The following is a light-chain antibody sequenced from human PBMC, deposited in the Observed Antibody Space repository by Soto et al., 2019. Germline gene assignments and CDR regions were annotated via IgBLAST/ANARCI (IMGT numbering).Light chain of an antibody. V-gene: IGLV2-14*01. Sequence: QSALTQPASVSGSPGQSITISCTGTSSDVGGYNYVSWYQQHPGKAPKLMIYEVSNRPSGVSNRSSGSKSGNTASLTISGLQAEDEADYYCSSYTSSSIRYVFGTGTKVTVL. CDR1: SSDVGGYNY. J-gene: IGLJ1*01. CDR3: SSYTSSSIRYV. CDR2: EVS.